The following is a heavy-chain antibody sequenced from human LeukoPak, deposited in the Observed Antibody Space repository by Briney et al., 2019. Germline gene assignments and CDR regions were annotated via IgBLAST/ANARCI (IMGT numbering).Heavy chain of an antibody. CDR3: ARWRTARTGFDY. CDR2: IYYSGSP. Sequence: PSETLSLTCTVSGGSISSNSYYWGWIRQPPGKGLEWIGSIYYSGSPYYNPSLKSRVTISVDTSKNQFSLKVISVTTADTAVYYCARWRTARTGFDYWGQGTLVTVSS. V-gene: IGHV4-39*01. CDR1: GGSISSNSYY. J-gene: IGHJ4*02. D-gene: IGHD3/OR15-3a*01.